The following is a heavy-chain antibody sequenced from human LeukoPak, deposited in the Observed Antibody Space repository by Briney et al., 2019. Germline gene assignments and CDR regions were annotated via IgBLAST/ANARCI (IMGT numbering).Heavy chain of an antibody. CDR2: IRSKAYGGTT. CDR3: TREGGRGVVVPAALNWFDP. V-gene: IGHV3-49*03. Sequence: GSLRLSCTASGFTFGDYAMSWFRQAPGKGLEWVGFIRSKAYGGTTEYAASVKGRFTISRDDSKSIASLQMNSLKTEDTAVYYCTREGGRGVVVPAALNWFDPWGQGTLVTVSS. D-gene: IGHD2-2*01. J-gene: IGHJ5*02. CDR1: GFTFGDYA.